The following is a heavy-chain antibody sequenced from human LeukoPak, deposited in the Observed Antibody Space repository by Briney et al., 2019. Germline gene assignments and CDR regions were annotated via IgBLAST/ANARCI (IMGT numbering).Heavy chain of an antibody. J-gene: IGHJ6*02. D-gene: IGHD2-2*01. CDR1: GYSFTTYW. CDR2: IFPADSDT. Sequence: GESLKISCRASGYSFTTYWIGWVRQMPGKGLEWMGVIFPADSDTRYSPSFQGQVTISADKSISTAYLQWSSLKASDTAMYYCARQIVIVPAGMDVWGQGTTVTVS. CDR3: ARQIVIVPAGMDV. V-gene: IGHV5-51*01.